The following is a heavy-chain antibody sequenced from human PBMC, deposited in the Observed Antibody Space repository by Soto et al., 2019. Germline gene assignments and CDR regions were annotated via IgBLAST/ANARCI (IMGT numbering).Heavy chain of an antibody. CDR1: GFTFSSYS. Sequence: EVQLVESGGGLVKPGGSLRLSCAASGFTFSSYSMNWVRQAPGKGLEWVSSISSSSSYVYYADSMKGRFTISRDNAKNSLYLQMNSPRAEDTAVYYCARDQPGYSYGYGLGYWGQGTLVTVSS. CDR3: ARDQPGYSYGYGLGY. CDR2: ISSSSSYV. V-gene: IGHV3-21*01. D-gene: IGHD5-18*01. J-gene: IGHJ4*02.